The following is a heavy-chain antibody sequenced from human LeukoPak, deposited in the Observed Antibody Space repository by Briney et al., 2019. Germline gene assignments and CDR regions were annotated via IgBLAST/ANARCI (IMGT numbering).Heavy chain of an antibody. CDR2: ISSSGSTI. Sequence: GGSLRLSCAASGFTFSDYYMSWIRQAPGKGLEWVSYISSSGSTIYYADSVKSRFTISRDNAKNSLYLQMNSLRAEDTAVYYCAREAALYTGNYYYYMDVWGKGTTVTVSS. CDR1: GFTFSDYY. CDR3: AREAALYTGNYYYYMDV. D-gene: IGHD4-11*01. J-gene: IGHJ6*03. V-gene: IGHV3-11*04.